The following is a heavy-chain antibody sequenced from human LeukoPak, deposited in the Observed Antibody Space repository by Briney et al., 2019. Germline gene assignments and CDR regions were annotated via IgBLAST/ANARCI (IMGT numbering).Heavy chain of an antibody. D-gene: IGHD5-24*01. J-gene: IGHJ4*02. CDR1: GYTFTSYG. V-gene: IGHV1-18*01. CDR2: ISAYNGNT. CDR3: ARPLEEDGYNYNWAFDY. Sequence: GASVKVSCKASGYTFTSYGISWVRQAPGQGLEWMGWISAYNGNTNYAQKLQGRVTMTTDTSTTTAYMELRSLRSDDAAVYYCARPLEEDGYNYNWAFDYWGQGTLVTVSS.